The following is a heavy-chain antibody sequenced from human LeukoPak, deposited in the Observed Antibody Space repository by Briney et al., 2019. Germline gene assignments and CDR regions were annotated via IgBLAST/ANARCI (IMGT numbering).Heavy chain of an antibody. CDR2: IWYDGSNK. V-gene: IGHV3-33*01. CDR1: GFTFSSYG. CDR3: AREGIVVVVAASPRGDFDY. D-gene: IGHD2-15*01. Sequence: GGSLRLSCAASGFTFSSYGMHWVRQAPGKGLEWVAVIWYDGSNKYYADSVKGRFTISRDNSKNTLYLQMNSLRAEDTAVYYCAREGIVVVVAASPRGDFDYWGQGTPVTVSS. J-gene: IGHJ4*02.